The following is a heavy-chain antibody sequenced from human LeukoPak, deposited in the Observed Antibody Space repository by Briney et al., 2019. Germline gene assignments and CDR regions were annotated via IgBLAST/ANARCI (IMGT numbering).Heavy chain of an antibody. V-gene: IGHV3-48*01. CDR1: GFTFSSYS. J-gene: IGHJ4*02. CDR3: AKDQYYYGSGSYLDY. Sequence: GGSLRLSCAASGFTFSSYSMNWVRQAPGKGLEWVSYISSSSSTIYYADSVKGRFTISRDNSKNTLYLQMNSLRAEDTAVYYCAKDQYYYGSGSYLDYWGQGTLVTVSS. CDR2: ISSSSSTI. D-gene: IGHD3-10*01.